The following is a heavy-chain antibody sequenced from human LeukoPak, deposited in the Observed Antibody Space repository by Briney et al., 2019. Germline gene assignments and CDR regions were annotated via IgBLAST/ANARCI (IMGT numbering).Heavy chain of an antibody. V-gene: IGHV4-34*01. CDR2: INHSGST. CDR3: ARGRTTYDFWSGYYKDNWFDP. D-gene: IGHD3-3*01. J-gene: IGHJ5*02. Sequence: SWVRQAPGKGLEWIGEINHSGSTNYNPSLKSRVTISVDTSKNQFSLKLSSVTAADTAVYYCARGRTTYDFWSGYYKDNWFDPWGQGTLVTVSS.